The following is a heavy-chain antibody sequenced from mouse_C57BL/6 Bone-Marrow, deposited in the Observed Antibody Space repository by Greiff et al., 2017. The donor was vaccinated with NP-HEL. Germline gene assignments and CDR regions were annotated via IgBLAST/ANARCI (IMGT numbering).Heavy chain of an antibody. Sequence: VQLQQSGPELVKPGASVKISCKASGYAFSSSWMNWVKQRPGKGLEWIGRIYPGDGDTNYNGKFKGKATLTADKSSSTAYMQLSSLTSEDSAVYFCARTTVVTLDYWGQGTTLTVSS. D-gene: IGHD1-1*01. CDR2: IYPGDGDT. CDR3: ARTTVVTLDY. V-gene: IGHV1-82*01. CDR1: GYAFSSSW. J-gene: IGHJ2*01.